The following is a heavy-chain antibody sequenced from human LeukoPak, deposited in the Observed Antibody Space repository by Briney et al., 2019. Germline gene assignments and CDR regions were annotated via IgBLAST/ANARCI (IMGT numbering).Heavy chain of an antibody. Sequence: GRSLRLSCAASGFTFSSYAMHWVRQAPGKGLEWVAVISYDGSNKYYADSVKGRFTISRDNSKNTLYLQMNSLRAEDTAVYYCARGSGYFQHWVQGTLVTVSS. CDR2: ISYDGSNK. CDR1: GFTFSSYA. J-gene: IGHJ1*01. CDR3: ARGSGYFQH. V-gene: IGHV3-30-3*01.